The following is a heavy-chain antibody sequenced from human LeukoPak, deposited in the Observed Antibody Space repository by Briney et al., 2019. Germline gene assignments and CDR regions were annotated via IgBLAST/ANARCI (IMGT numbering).Heavy chain of an antibody. CDR2: IYHSGST. CDR3: ARGPVAGNFDY. V-gene: IGHV4-38-2*01. D-gene: IGHD6-19*01. CDR1: GYSISSGYY. Sequence: SETLSLTCAVSGYSISSGYYWGWIRQPPGKGLEWIGSIYHSGSTYYNPSLKSRVTISVDTSKNQFSLKLSSVTAADTAVYYCARGPVAGNFDYWGQGTLVTVSS. J-gene: IGHJ4*02.